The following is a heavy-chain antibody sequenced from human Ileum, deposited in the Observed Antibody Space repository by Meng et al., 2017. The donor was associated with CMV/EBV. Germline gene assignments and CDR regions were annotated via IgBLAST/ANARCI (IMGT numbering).Heavy chain of an antibody. CDR2: ISAYNGNT. D-gene: IGHD3-3*01. CDR3: AREYKGYDFWSGFTAGWFDP. CDR1: GYTFTSYG. J-gene: IGHJ5*02. Sequence: ASVKVSCKASGYTFTSYGISWVRQAPGQGLEWMGWISAYNGNTNYAQKLQGRVTMTTDTSTSTAYMELRSLRSDDTAVYYCAREYKGYDFWSGFTAGWFDPWGQGTLVTGSS. V-gene: IGHV1-18*01.